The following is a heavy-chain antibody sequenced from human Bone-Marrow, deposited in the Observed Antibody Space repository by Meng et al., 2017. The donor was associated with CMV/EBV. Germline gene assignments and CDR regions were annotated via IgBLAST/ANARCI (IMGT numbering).Heavy chain of an antibody. CDR2: IYYSGST. J-gene: IGHJ4*02. CDR1: GGSISSYY. V-gene: IGHV4-59*01. Sequence: GSLSLTCTVSGGSISSYYWSWIRQPPGKGLEWIGYIYYSGSTNYNPSLKSRVTISVDTSKNQFSLKLSSVTAADTAVYYCARGTYCGGDCGPHDYYFDYWGQGTLVTFYS. CDR3: ARGTYCGGDCGPHDYYFDY. D-gene: IGHD2-21*01.